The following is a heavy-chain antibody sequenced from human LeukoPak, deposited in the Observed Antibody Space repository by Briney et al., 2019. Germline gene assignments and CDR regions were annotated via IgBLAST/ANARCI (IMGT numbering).Heavy chain of an antibody. CDR2: IKQDGSEK. V-gene: IGHV3-7*01. D-gene: IGHD2-2*01. CDR3: AREPAATSYYFDY. CDR1: GFTLSSYA. Sequence: GGSLRLSCAASGFTLSSYAMSWVRQAPGKGLEWVANIKQDGSEKYYVDSVKGRFTISRDNAKNSLYLQMNSLRAEDTAVYYCAREPAATSYYFDYWGQGTLVTVSS. J-gene: IGHJ4*02.